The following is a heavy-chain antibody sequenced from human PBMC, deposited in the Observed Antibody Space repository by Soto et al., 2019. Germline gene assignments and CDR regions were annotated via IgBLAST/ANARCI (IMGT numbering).Heavy chain of an antibody. CDR1: GFTFTNSA. D-gene: IGHD2-15*01. CDR3: ARNGYCSRDACSYGVDV. V-gene: IGHV1-58*01. CDR2: IVVGSGNT. Sequence: SVKVSCKASGFTFTNSAVQWVRQARGQRLEWIGWIVVGSGNTNYAQKFQERVTITRDMSTSTAYMELNSLRAEDTAVYYCARNGYCSRDACSYGVDVWGQGTTVTVSS. J-gene: IGHJ6*02.